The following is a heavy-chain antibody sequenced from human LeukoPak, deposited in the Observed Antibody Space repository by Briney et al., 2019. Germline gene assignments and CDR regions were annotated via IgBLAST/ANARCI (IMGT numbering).Heavy chain of an antibody. V-gene: IGHV3-21*01. CDR1: GFTFSAYS. CDR2: INSGSVYM. D-gene: IGHD1-26*01. J-gene: IGHJ4*02. CDR3: ARQRGGIGRIDY. Sequence: GGSLRLSCAASGFTFSAYSIAWVRQAPGKGLEWVSTINSGSVYMYYTDSVRGRFTISRDNAKNSLFLQMDSLRVEDTAVYYCARQRGGIGRIDYWGQGALVTVSS.